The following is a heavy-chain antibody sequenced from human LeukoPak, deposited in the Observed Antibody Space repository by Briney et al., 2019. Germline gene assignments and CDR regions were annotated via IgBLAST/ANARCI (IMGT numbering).Heavy chain of an antibody. CDR1: GFTFSSYW. J-gene: IGHJ4*02. CDR2: INQDGSEK. CDR3: VRIYGEIDY. D-gene: IGHD3-10*01. V-gene: IGHV3-7*01. Sequence: GGSLRLSCAASGFTFSSYWMSWVRQAPGKGLEWVANINQDGSEKYYVDSVKGRFTISRDNSKNTLYLQMNSLRAEDTAVYYCVRIYGEIDYWGQGTLVTVSS.